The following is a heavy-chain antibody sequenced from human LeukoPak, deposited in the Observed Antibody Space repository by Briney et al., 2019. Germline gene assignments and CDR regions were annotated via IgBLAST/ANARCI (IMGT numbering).Heavy chain of an antibody. J-gene: IGHJ4*02. V-gene: IGHV3-7*04. CDR2: IKGDGSEK. CDR1: GFTFSSYW. D-gene: IGHD1-1*01. Sequence: GGSLRLSCVASGFTFSSYWMSWVRQAPGKGLGWVANIKGDGSEKNYVDSVKGRFSISRDNAKNSLYLEMNSLRAEDTGVYYCAKEGDWNLDYWGQGALVTVSS. CDR3: AKEGDWNLDY.